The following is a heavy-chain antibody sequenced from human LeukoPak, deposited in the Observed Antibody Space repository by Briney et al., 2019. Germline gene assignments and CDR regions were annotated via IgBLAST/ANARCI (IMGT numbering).Heavy chain of an antibody. CDR2: ISPSATTI. CDR1: AFTFSGYS. J-gene: IGHJ4*02. V-gene: IGHV3-48*01. CDR3: AREYSSTSGRSFDY. D-gene: IGHD6-6*01. Sequence: GGSLRLSCAASAFTFSGYSMNWVRQAPGKGLEWVSYISPSATTIYYADSVKGRFTISRDNAKNSLYLQMNSLRAEDTAVYYCAREYSSTSGRSFDYWGQGTLVTVSS.